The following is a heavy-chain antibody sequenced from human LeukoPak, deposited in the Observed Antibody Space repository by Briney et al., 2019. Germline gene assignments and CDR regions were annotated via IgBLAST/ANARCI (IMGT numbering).Heavy chain of an antibody. J-gene: IGHJ4*02. CDR1: GYSFTSYW. V-gene: IGHV5-51*01. CDR2: INPGGSDT. D-gene: IGHD4-23*01. Sequence: GESLKISCKGSGYSFTSYWIGWVRQMPGKGLEWMAIINPGGSDTRYSPSFQGQVIISADKSITTAYLQWSSLKPSDTATYYCARQFGGNSEFDYWGQGTLVTVSS. CDR3: ARQFGGNSEFDY.